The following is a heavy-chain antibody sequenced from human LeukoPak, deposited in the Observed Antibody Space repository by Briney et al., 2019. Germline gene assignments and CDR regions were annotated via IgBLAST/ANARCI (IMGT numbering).Heavy chain of an antibody. V-gene: IGHV1-2*02. CDR1: GCTFTGYY. CDR3: ARDRYNFHDALPFDY. D-gene: IGHD1-20*01. Sequence: ASVKVSCKASGCTFTGYYIHWVRQAPGQGLEWMGWINPNSGGRTYAQKFQGRVTMTRDTSISTAYMELSRLRSDDTAVYYCARDRYNFHDALPFDYWGQGTLVTVSS. CDR2: INPNSGGR. J-gene: IGHJ4*02.